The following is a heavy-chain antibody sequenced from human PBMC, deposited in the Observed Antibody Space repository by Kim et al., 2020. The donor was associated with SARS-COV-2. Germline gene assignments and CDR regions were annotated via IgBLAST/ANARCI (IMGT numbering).Heavy chain of an antibody. CDR1: GFTFSSYG. CDR2: ISYDGSNK. V-gene: IGHV3-30*18. CDR3: AKDTSYYDFWSGYRQTYYYYGMDV. J-gene: IGHJ6*02. D-gene: IGHD3-3*01. Sequence: GGSLRLSCAASGFTFSSYGMHWVRQAPGKGLEWVAVISYDGSNKYYADSVKGRFTISRDNSKNTLYLQMNSLRAEDTAVYYCAKDTSYYDFWSGYRQTYYYYGMDVWGQGTTVTVSS.